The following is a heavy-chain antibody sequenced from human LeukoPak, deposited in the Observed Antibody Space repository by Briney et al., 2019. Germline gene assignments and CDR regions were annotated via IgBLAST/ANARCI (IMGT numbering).Heavy chain of an antibody. J-gene: IGHJ4*02. CDR3: ARAGTYYDSSGPFDY. CDR1: GDSISSNSYF. Sequence: SETLSLTCTVSGDSISSNSYFWGWIRQPPGKGLEWIGSVYYGGSSYYNPSLKSRVTISVDRSKNQFSLKLSSVTAADTAVYYCARAGTYYDSSGPFDYWGQGTLVTVSS. CDR2: VYYGGSS. V-gene: IGHV4-39*07. D-gene: IGHD3-22*01.